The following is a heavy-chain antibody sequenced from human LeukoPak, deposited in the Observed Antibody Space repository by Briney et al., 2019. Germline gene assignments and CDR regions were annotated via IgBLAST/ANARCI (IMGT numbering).Heavy chain of an antibody. V-gene: IGHV4-34*01. CDR2: INHTGST. Sequence: SETLSLTCAVYGVSFSDYYWSWIRQSPGKGLEWIGEINHTGSTKYNPSLKSRVTISVDTSKNQFSLKLSSVTAADTAVYYCASPSSGKFDYWGQGTLVTVSS. CDR1: GVSFSDYY. J-gene: IGHJ4*02. D-gene: IGHD6-19*01. CDR3: ASPSSGKFDY.